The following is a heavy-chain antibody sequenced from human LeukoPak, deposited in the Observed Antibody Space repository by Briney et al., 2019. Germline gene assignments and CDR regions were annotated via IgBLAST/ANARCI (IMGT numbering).Heavy chain of an antibody. V-gene: IGHV4-34*01. CDR3: ARGHGDYYFDY. CDR2: INHSGST. J-gene: IGHJ4*02. D-gene: IGHD4-17*01. Sequence: SETVSLTCAVYGGSFSGYYWSWIRQPPGKGLEWIGEINHSGSTNYNPSLKSRVTISVDTSKNQFSLKPSSVTAADTAVYYCARGHGDYYFDYWGQGTLVTVSS. CDR1: GGSFSGYY.